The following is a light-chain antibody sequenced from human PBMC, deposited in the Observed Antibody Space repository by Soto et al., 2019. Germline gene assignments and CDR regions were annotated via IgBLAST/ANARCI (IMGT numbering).Light chain of an antibody. CDR1: QGIRSY. CDR3: QQLNTFPPFFT. CDR2: GAS. Sequence: DIQLTQSPSFLSASVGDRVTITCRASQGIRSYLAWYQQRPGKAPELLIYGASTLRPGGASRFSGSGSGTEFTLTISSLQPEDFASYFCQQLNTFPPFFTFGPGTKGDIQ. V-gene: IGKV1-9*01. J-gene: IGKJ3*01.